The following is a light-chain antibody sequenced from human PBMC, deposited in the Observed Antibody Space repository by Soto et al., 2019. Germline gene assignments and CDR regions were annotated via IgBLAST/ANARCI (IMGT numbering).Light chain of an antibody. CDR3: QQYGSSPLWLS. Sequence: EIVLTQSPGTLSLSPGERATLSCRARQSVSSSYLAWYQQKPGQAPRLLIYGASSRSTGIPDRFSGSGSGTDFTLTISRLEPEDFAVYYCQQYGSSPLWLSFGGGTKVEIK. CDR1: QSVSSSY. V-gene: IGKV3-20*01. CDR2: GAS. J-gene: IGKJ4*01.